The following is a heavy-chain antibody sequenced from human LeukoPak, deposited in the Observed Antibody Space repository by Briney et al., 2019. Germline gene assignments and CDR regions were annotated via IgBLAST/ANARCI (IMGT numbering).Heavy chain of an antibody. Sequence: GGSLRLSCAASGFTFSNFRMHWVRQTPGKGLVWVSRINRDGSSTNYVDSVKGRFTISRDNAKNTLNLQMNSLRDEDTAVYYCAKDGPEGKRVFDIWGQGTMVTVSS. V-gene: IGHV3-74*01. CDR2: INRDGSST. CDR1: GFTFSNFR. CDR3: AKDGPEGKRVFDI. D-gene: IGHD3/OR15-3a*01. J-gene: IGHJ3*02.